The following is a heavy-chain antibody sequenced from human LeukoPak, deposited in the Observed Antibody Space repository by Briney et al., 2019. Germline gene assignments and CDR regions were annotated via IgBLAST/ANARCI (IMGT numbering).Heavy chain of an antibody. CDR1: GYTFTDYY. D-gene: IGHD3-10*02. CDR3: AREANVGGY. V-gene: IGHV1-2*02. J-gene: IGHJ4*02. CDR2: IYPNTGGT. Sequence: VASVKVSCKASGYTFTDYYIHWVRQAPGQGLEWMGWIYPNTGGTSYAQKFQGRVTMTRDTSISTAYMELSRLGSDDTAIYYCAREANVGGYWGQGTLVTASS.